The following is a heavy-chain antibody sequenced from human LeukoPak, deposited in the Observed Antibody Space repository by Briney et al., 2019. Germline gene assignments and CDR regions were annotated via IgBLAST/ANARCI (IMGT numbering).Heavy chain of an antibody. CDR1: GGSISSYY. CDR2: IYYSGNT. J-gene: IGHJ4*02. D-gene: IGHD6-19*01. Sequence: SEILSLTCSVSGGSISSYYWSWIRQPPGKGLEWIGYIYYSGNTNYNPSLKSRVTISGDTSKNQLSLKLTSVTAADTAVYYCARASSGWSFDYWGQGTLVTVSA. V-gene: IGHV4-59*01. CDR3: ARASSGWSFDY.